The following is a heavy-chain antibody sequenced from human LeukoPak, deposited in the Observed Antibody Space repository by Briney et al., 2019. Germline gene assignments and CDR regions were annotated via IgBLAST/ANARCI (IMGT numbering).Heavy chain of an antibody. Sequence: PGGSLRLSCAASGFTVSSNYMSWVRQAPGKGLEWVSVIYSGGSTYYADSVKGRFTISRDNSKNTLYLQMNSLRAEDTAVYYCARDPLGYYDSSGYLPYYFDYWGQGTLVTVSS. CDR2: IYSGGST. D-gene: IGHD3-22*01. CDR1: GFTVSSNY. V-gene: IGHV3-53*01. J-gene: IGHJ4*02. CDR3: ARDPLGYYDSSGYLPYYFDY.